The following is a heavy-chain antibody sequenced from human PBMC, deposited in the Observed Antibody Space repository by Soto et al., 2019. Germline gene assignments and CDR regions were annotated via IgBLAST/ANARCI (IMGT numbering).Heavy chain of an antibody. V-gene: IGHV4-34*01. CDR3: ASQSVLAAIFDY. D-gene: IGHD2-15*01. J-gene: IGHJ4*02. CDR1: GGSLSRYY. CDR2: INHSGST. Sequence: PSETLSLTCAVYGGSLSRYYWSWIRQPPGKGLEWIGEINHSGSTNYNPSLKSRVTISVDTSKNQFSLKLRSVTAADTAVYYCASQSVLAAIFDYRGQGTPVTVSS.